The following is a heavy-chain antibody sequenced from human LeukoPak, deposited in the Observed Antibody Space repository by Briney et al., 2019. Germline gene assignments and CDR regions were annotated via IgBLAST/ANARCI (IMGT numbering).Heavy chain of an antibody. CDR3: AREGGYYDSSGDFDY. D-gene: IGHD3-22*01. V-gene: IGHV3-72*01. CDR1: GFTFSDHY. CDR2: TRNKANSYTT. Sequence: GGSLRLSCAASGFTFSDHYMDWVRQAPGKGLEWVGRTRNKANSYTTEYAASVKGRFTISRDDSKNSLYLQMNSLKTEDTAVYYCAREGGYYDSSGDFDYWGQGTLVTVSS. J-gene: IGHJ4*02.